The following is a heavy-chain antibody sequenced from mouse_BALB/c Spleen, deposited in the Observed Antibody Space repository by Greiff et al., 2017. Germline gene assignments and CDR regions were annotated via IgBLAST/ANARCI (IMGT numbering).Heavy chain of an antibody. CDR2: IWAGGST. V-gene: IGHV2-9*02. Sequence: VKLMESGPGLVAPSQSLSITCTVSGFSLTSYGVHWVRQPPGKGLEWLGVIWAGGSTNYNSALMSRLSISKDNSKSQVFLKMNSLQTDDTAMYYCARDERYYGSSHFDYWGQGTTLTVSS. D-gene: IGHD1-1*01. J-gene: IGHJ2*01. CDR3: ARDERYYGSSHFDY. CDR1: GFSLTSYG.